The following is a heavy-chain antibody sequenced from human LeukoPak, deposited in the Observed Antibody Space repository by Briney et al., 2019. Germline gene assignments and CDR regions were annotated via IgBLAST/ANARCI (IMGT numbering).Heavy chain of an antibody. D-gene: IGHD4-17*01. CDR2: IYYSGST. CDR1: GGSISSGGYY. V-gene: IGHV4-30-4*08. J-gene: IGHJ6*02. CDR3: ARGTVTNYGMDV. Sequence: SETLSLTCTVSGGSISSGGYYWSWIRQHPGKGLEWIGYIYYSGSTYYNPSLKSRVTISVDTSKNQFSLKLSSVTAADTAVYYCARGTVTNYGMDVWGQGTTVTVSS.